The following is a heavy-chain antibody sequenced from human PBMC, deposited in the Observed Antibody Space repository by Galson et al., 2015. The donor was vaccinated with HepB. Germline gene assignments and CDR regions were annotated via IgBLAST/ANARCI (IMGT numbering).Heavy chain of an antibody. D-gene: IGHD3-9*01. V-gene: IGHV5-10-1*01. CDR3: ASSSPILPELNYYYYGMDV. CDR1: GYSFTSYW. J-gene: IGHJ6*02. CDR2: IDPSDSYT. Sequence: QSGAEVKKPGESLRVACKGSGYSFTSYWISWVRQMPGKGLEWMGRIDPSDSYTNYSPSFQGHVTISADKSISTAYLQWSSLKASDTAMYYCASSSPILPELNYYYYGMDVWGQGTTVTVSS.